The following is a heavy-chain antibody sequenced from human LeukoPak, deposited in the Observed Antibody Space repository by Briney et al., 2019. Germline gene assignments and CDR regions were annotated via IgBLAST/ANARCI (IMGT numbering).Heavy chain of an antibody. CDR3: ARAPWYYYDSSGYCDY. CDR1: GYSFTSYW. Sequence: GESLKISCKGSGYSFTSYWIGWVGQMPGKGLEWMGIIYPGDSDTRYSPSFQGQVTISADKSISTAYLQWSSLKASDTAMYYCARAPWYYYDSSGYCDYWGQGTLVTVSS. J-gene: IGHJ4*02. CDR2: IYPGDSDT. D-gene: IGHD3-22*01. V-gene: IGHV5-51*01.